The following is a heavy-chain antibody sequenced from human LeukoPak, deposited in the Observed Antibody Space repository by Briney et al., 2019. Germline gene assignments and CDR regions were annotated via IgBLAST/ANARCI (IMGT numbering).Heavy chain of an antibody. CDR2: IRYDGSRK. V-gene: IGHV3-30*02. J-gene: IGHJ3*02. CDR1: GFTFSSFG. D-gene: IGHD4/OR15-4a*01. CDR3: AKVSLNMVNDAFDI. Sequence: PGGSLRLSCAASGFTFSSFGMHWVRQAPGKGLEWVAFIRYDGSRKYYADSVKGRFTISRDNSKNTLYLQMNSLRAEDTAMYYCAKVSLNMVNDAFDIWGQGTMVSVSS.